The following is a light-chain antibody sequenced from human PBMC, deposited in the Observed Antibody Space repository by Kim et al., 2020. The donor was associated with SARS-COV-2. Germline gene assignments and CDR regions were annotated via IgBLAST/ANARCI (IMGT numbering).Light chain of an antibody. CDR3: QSYNSDPWT. CDR1: HDISNY. CDR2: GAS. J-gene: IGKJ1*01. V-gene: IGKV1-27*01. Sequence: GDRVTITCRASHDISNYLAWFQHKPGKAPKLLIYGASALHSEVPSRFSGRGSGTDFTLTISSLQPEDVATFYCQSYNSDPWTFGQGTKVDIK.